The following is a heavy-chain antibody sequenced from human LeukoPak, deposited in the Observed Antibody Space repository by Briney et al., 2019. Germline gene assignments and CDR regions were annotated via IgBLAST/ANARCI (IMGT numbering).Heavy chain of an antibody. CDR1: GNRFTNSW. J-gene: IGHJ3*02. CDR3: ARGDYGERSAFDI. D-gene: IGHD4-17*01. Sequence: GQSLKISCKLSGNRFTNSWIGWVRRMLGKGLGWMGFIHPSDSDTRYSPPFQGKVTISVDKSINTAYLQWSSLKASETAMYYCARGDYGERSAFDIWGQGTMVTVSS. V-gene: IGHV5-51*01. CDR2: IHPSDSDT.